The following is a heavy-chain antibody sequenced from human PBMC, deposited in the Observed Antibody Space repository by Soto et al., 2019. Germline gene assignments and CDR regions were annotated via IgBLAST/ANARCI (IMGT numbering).Heavy chain of an antibody. D-gene: IGHD1-26*01. J-gene: IGHJ5*02. CDR2: ISAYNYNT. V-gene: IGHV1-18*01. CDR1: GYTFTSYG. Sequence: QVQLVQSGAEVKKPGASVKVSCKASGYTFTSYGLSWVRQAPGQGLEWMGRISAYNYNTNYAQKLQGKVTTTTDTSTSTAYMELRSLRSDDTSVYYCARVVGALGHWFDPWGQGTLVTVSS. CDR3: ARVVGALGHWFDP.